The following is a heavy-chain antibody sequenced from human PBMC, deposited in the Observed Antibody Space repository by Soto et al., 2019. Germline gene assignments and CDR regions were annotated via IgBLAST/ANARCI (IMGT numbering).Heavy chain of an antibody. V-gene: IGHV3-30-3*01. CDR1: GFTLNTYS. CDR2: VSFDGVNK. Sequence: GRSLRLPCSVSGFTLNTYSMHWVRQAPGKGLEWVAVVSFDGVNKHYRDSVKGRFTISRDIAKNMLYLQMTSLRLEDTALYYCARDPDLIEAAGNYFDYWGQGTLVTVSS. CDR3: ARDPDLIEAAGNYFDY. J-gene: IGHJ4*02. D-gene: IGHD6-13*01.